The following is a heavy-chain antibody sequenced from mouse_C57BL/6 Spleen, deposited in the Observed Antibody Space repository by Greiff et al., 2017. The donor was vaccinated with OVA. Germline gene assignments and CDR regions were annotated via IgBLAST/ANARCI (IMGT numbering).Heavy chain of an antibody. CDR1: GYTFTDYY. CDR3: ALWSFDY. Sequence: EVKLLESGPVLVKPGASVKMSCKASGYTFTDYYMNWVKQSHGKSLEWIGVINPYNGGPSYNQKFKGKATLTVDKSSSTAYMELNSLTSEDSAVYYCALWSFDYWGQGTTLTVSS. V-gene: IGHV1-19*01. CDR2: INPYNGGP. D-gene: IGHD1-1*02. J-gene: IGHJ2*01.